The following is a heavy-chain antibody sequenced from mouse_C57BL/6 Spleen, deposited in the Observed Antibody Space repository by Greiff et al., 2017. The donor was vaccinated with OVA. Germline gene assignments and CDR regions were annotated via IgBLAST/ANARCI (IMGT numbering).Heavy chain of an antibody. CDR3: ANYGNYDYYAMDY. CDR1: GFTFSDYG. CDR2: ISSGSSTI. D-gene: IGHD2-1*01. J-gene: IGHJ4*01. V-gene: IGHV5-17*01. Sequence: EVQGVESGGGLVKPGGSLKLSCAASGFTFSDYGMHWVRQAPEKGLEWVAYISSGSSTIYYADTVKGRFTISRDNAKNTLFLQMTSLRSEDTAMYYCANYGNYDYYAMDYWGQGTSVTVSS.